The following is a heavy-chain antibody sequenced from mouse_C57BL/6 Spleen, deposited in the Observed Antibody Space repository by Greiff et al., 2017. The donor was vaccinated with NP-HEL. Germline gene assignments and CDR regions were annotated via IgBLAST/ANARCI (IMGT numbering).Heavy chain of an antibody. Sequence: QVHVNQSGPELVKPGASVKISCKASGYAFSSSWMNWVKQRPGKGLEWIGRIYPGDGDTNYNGKFKGKATLTADKSSSTAYMQLSSLTSEDSAVYFCARDYGTYAMDYWGQGTSVTVSS. CDR1: GYAFSSSW. V-gene: IGHV1-82*01. J-gene: IGHJ4*01. CDR3: ARDYGTYAMDY. CDR2: IYPGDGDT. D-gene: IGHD1-1*01.